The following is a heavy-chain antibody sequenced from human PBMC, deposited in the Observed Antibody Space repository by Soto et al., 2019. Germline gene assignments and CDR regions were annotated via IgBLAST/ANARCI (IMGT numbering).Heavy chain of an antibody. CDR1: GYTFSTSG. CDR3: AREASVLIPAAQPSRFDS. J-gene: IGHJ4*02. D-gene: IGHD2-2*01. CDR2: IRPDNGNR. Sequence: ASVKVSCKTSGYTFSTSGISWVRQAPGQGLEWVGWIRPDNGNRKSAQRLQGRLTLTTDTAASTAYMELRILRSADTALYYCAREASVLIPAAQPSRFDSWGQGTLVTVSS. V-gene: IGHV1-18*01.